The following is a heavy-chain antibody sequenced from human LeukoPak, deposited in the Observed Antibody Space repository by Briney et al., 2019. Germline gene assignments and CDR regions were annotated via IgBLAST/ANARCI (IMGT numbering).Heavy chain of an antibody. Sequence: GGSLRLSCAASGFTFSSYGMHWVRQAPGKGLEWVAVIWYDGSNKYYADPVKGRFTISRDNSKNTLYLQMNSLRAEDTAVYYCARDWRYCSGGSCYRGGYYFDYWGQGTLVTVSS. CDR1: GFTFSSYG. D-gene: IGHD2-15*01. CDR3: ARDWRYCSGGSCYRGGYYFDY. V-gene: IGHV3-33*01. CDR2: IWYDGSNK. J-gene: IGHJ4*02.